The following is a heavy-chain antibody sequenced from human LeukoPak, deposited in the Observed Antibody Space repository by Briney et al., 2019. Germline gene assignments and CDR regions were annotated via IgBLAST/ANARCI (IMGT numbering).Heavy chain of an antibody. CDR3: ARPSSFSSGWGSDH. D-gene: IGHD3-22*01. Sequence: VGSLRLSCVPSGFTFSNYWMSCVRQAPGERLEWVSNINAEGSQKNYVDSMKGRLTISRDNARDSVFLQMGSLRADDTAVYYCARPSSFSSGWGSDHWGQGTLVNVGS. CDR1: GFTFSNYW. CDR2: INAEGSQK. J-gene: IGHJ4*02. V-gene: IGHV3-7*02.